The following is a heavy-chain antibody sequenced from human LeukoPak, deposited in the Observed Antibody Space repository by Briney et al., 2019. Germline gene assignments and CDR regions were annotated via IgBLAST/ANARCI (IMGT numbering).Heavy chain of an antibody. V-gene: IGHV1-2*02. CDR1: GYTFTGYY. CDR2: INPNSGGT. Sequence: ASVKVSCKASGYTFTGYYMHWVRQAPGQGLEWMGWINPNSGGTNYAQKFQGRVTVTRDTSISTAYMEPSRLRSDDTAVYYCARDPSLTYGDYFFDYWGQGTLVTVSS. J-gene: IGHJ4*02. D-gene: IGHD4-17*01. CDR3: ARDPSLTYGDYFFDY.